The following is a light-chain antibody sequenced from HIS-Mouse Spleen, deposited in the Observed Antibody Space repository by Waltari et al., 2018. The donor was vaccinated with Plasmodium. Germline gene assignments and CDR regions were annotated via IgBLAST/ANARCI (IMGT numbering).Light chain of an antibody. CDR3: CSYAGSYTYV. J-gene: IGLJ1*01. V-gene: IGLV2-11*01. Sequence: QSALTQPRSVSGSPGQSVTISCTGTSSDVGGYNYVSWYHQHPGKAPKLMIYDVSKRPSGVPDRVSGSKSGNAASLTISGLQAGDEADYYCCSYAGSYTYVFGTGTKVTVL. CDR2: DVS. CDR1: SSDVGGYNY.